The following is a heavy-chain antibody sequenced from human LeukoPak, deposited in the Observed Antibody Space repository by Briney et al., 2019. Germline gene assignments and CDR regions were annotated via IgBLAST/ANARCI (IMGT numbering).Heavy chain of an antibody. CDR2: ISWDGGTT. D-gene: IGHD2-21*02. CDR3: ARGARNCGGDCLIFYMDV. CDR1: GFIFDDYA. J-gene: IGHJ6*03. Sequence: GGSLRLSCAASGFIFDDYAIHWVRQAPWKGLEWLSLISWDGGTTYYADSVKGRFTISRDNSKNSLYLQMNSLRPEDTALYYCARGARNCGGDCLIFYMDVWGKGTTVTVSS. V-gene: IGHV3-43D*03.